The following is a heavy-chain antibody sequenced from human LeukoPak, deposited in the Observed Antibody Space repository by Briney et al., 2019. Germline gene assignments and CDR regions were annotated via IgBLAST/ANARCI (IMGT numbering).Heavy chain of an antibody. Sequence: PGGSLRLSCAASGFTVSSNYMSWVRQAPGKGLEWVSVIYSGGSTYYADSVKGRFTISRDNSKNTLYLQMNSLRAEDTAVYYCARGGSSSFPYYFDYWGQGTLVTVSS. J-gene: IGHJ4*02. CDR3: ARGGSSSFPYYFDY. V-gene: IGHV3-66*01. D-gene: IGHD6-13*01. CDR2: IYSGGST. CDR1: GFTVSSNY.